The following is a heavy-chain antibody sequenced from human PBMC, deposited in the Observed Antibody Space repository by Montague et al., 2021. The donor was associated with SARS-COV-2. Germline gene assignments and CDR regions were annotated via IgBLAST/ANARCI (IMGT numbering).Heavy chain of an antibody. CDR2: ISSSSYI. D-gene: IGHD1-1*01. CDR1: GFTFSSYS. CDR3: ASKVHPDYYYCIDV. J-gene: IGHJ6*02. V-gene: IGHV3-21*01. Sequence: SLRLSCAASGFTFSSYSMNWVRQAPGKGLEWVSSISSSSYIYYAASVKSRFTISTDNANNSPYLQMNSLRAEDTAAYYCASKVHPDYYYCIDVWGQGTPVTVSS.